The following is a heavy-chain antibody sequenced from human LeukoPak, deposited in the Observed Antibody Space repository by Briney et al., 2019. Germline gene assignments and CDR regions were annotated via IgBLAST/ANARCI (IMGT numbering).Heavy chain of an antibody. D-gene: IGHD2-2*01. CDR1: GGSISSGSYY. CDR3: ARDLERTIVVGTIYYYYMDV. Sequence: SQTLSLTCTVSGGSISSGSYYWNWIRQPAGKGLEWIGRIYSSGSTNYNPSLKSRVTISVDTSKYQFSLRLRSVTAADTAVYYCARDLERTIVVGTIYYYYMDVWGKGTTVTVSS. V-gene: IGHV4-61*02. CDR2: IYSSGST. J-gene: IGHJ6*03.